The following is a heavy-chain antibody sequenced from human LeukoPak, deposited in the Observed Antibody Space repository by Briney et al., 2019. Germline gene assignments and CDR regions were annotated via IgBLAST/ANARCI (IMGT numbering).Heavy chain of an antibody. V-gene: IGHV4-30-2*01. CDR3: ARFWSGYYFDY. Sequence: TLSLTCAVSGGSISSGGYSWSWIRQPPGKGLEWIGYIYHSGSTYYNPSLKSRVTISVDRSKNQFSLKLSSVTAADTAVYYCARFWSGYYFDYWGQGTLVTVSS. D-gene: IGHD3-3*01. CDR2: IYHSGST. CDR1: GGSISSGGYS. J-gene: IGHJ4*02.